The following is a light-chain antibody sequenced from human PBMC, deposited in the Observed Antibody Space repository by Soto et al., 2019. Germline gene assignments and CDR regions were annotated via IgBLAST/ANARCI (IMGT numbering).Light chain of an antibody. Sequence: DTQMTQSPSSLSASVGDRVTITCRASQDIRTDLAWYQQKPGKAPKRLIYLASTLQSGVPSRFSGSGSGTEFTLTISSLQPADFGTYFCLQHDSYPITFGPGNKVEIK. CDR2: LAS. CDR1: QDIRTD. J-gene: IGKJ3*01. CDR3: LQHDSYPIT. V-gene: IGKV1-17*01.